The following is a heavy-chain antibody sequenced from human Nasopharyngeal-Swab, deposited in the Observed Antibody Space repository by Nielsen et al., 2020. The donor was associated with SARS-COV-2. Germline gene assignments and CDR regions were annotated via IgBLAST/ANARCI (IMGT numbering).Heavy chain of an antibody. CDR1: GFSLSTSGMW. CDR3: ARTTVEMATIADYYYYGMDV. CDR2: IDWDDDK. V-gene: IGHV2-70*01. Sequence: SGPTLVKPTQTLTLTCTFSGFSLSTSGMWVSWSRQPPGKALEWLALIDWDDDKYYSTSLKTRLTISKDTSKNQVVLTMTNMDPVDTATYYCARTTVEMATIADYYYYGMDVWGQGTTVTVSS. J-gene: IGHJ6*02. D-gene: IGHD5-24*01.